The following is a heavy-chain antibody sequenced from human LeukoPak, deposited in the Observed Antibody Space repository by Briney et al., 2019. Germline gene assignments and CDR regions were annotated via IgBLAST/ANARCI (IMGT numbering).Heavy chain of an antibody. CDR3: ARGGYSLFDI. J-gene: IGHJ3*02. CDR1: GGTFSPYA. Sequence: SVKVSCKAAGGTFSPYAINWVRLAPGQGLEWMGGINPIFGTTNYAADFQGRVTISTDESTTTAYMEVSSLKSEDTAVYYCARGGYSLFDIWGQGTMVTVSS. CDR2: INPIFGTT. D-gene: IGHD5-18*01. V-gene: IGHV1-69*05.